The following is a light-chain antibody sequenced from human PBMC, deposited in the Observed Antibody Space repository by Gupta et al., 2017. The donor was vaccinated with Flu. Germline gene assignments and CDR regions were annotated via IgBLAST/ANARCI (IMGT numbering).Light chain of an antibody. Sequence: SYELTQPPSVSVSPGQTARITCPGDILPIKYVYWYQQKSGQAPVLVIYEDSKRLSGIPERFSGSSSGTMATLTISGAQVEDEADYYCYSTDNTNKDTNNNYWVFGGGTRLTVL. J-gene: IGLJ3*02. CDR2: EDS. V-gene: IGLV3-10*01. CDR1: ILPIKY. CDR3: YSTDNTNKDTNNNYWV.